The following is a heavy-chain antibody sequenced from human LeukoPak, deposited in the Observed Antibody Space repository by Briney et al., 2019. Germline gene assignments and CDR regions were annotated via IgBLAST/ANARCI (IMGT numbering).Heavy chain of an antibody. J-gene: IGHJ4*02. CDR3: ARAQYASGGFFDY. V-gene: IGHV4-59*11. CDR2: IYYTGST. Sequence: SETLSLTCTVSGGSISTHYWSWIRQPPGKGLEWIGYIYYTGSTNYNPSLKSRVTMAIDTSKNHFSLELTFVSAADTAVYYCARAQYASGGFFDYWGQGTLATVSS. CDR1: GGSISTHY. D-gene: IGHD3-10*01.